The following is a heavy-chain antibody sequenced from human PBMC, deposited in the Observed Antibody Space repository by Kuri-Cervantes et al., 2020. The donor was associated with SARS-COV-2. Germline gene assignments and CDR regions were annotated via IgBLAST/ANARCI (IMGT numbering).Heavy chain of an antibody. CDR2: IYYSGST. Sequence: SETLSLTCTVSGGSVSSGSYYWSWIRQPPGKGLEWIGYIYYSGSTNYNPSLKSRVTISVDTSKNQFSLKLSSLRSEDTAVYYCASRILKRPLPPKTTVTVPGMDVWGQGTTVTVSS. J-gene: IGHJ6*02. D-gene: IGHD4-11*01. CDR1: GGSVSSGSYY. V-gene: IGHV4-61*01. CDR3: ASRILKRPLPPKTTVTVPGMDV.